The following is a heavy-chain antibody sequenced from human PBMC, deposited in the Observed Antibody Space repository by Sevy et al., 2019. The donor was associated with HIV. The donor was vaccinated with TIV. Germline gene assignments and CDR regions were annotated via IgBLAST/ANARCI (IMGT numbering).Heavy chain of an antibody. CDR2: IWHDGSNK. CDR3: ARETDNSARWLDP. V-gene: IGHV3-30*02. Sequence: GGSVRLFCAASGFTFNFHGMHWVRQAPGKGLEWVAFIWHDGSNKYMADSVKGRFTISRDNSKNTLFLQMNSLTVEDTAVYYCARETDNSARWLDPWGQGTLVTVSS. D-gene: IGHD4-4*01. J-gene: IGHJ5*02. CDR1: GFTFNFHG.